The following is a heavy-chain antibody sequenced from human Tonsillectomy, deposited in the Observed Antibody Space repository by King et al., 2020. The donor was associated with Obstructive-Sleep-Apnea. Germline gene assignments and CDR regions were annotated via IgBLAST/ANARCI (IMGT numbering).Heavy chain of an antibody. CDR3: TTDPGDYADY. CDR2: IKRKTDDGPH. Sequence: VQLVESGGGLVKPGGSLRLSCAASGLTFSNAWMSWFRQGPGKGLEWGGRIKRKTDDGPHDYAAPVKGRFTISRDDSKNTLFLQMNALKTEDTAVYYCTTDPGDYADYWGQGTLVTVSS. D-gene: IGHD4-17*01. V-gene: IGHV3-15*01. CDR1: GLTFSNAW. J-gene: IGHJ4*02.